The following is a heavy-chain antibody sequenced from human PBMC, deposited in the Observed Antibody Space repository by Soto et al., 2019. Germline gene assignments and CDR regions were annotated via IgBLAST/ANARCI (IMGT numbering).Heavy chain of an antibody. V-gene: IGHV3-48*01. CDR1: GFTFSSYS. CDR2: ISSSSSTI. Sequence: GGSLRLSCAASGFTFSSYSMNWVRQAPGKGLEWVSYISSSSSTIYYADSVKGRFTISRDNAKNSLYLQMNSLRGEDTAVYYCARGDIVVVPAASDLWGRGTLVTVSS. J-gene: IGHJ2*01. D-gene: IGHD2-2*01. CDR3: ARGDIVVVPAASDL.